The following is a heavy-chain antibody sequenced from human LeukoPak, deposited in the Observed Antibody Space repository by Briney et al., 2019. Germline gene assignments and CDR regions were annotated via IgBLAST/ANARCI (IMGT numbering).Heavy chain of an antibody. CDR1: GFTFSRTW. V-gene: IGHV3-7*05. CDR2: INHEGTEK. J-gene: IGHJ4*02. CDR3: ATGGHYYGD. D-gene: IGHD3-10*01. Sequence: PGGSLRLSCAASGFTFSRTWMSWLRQAPGKGLEWVAYINHEGTEKDYMDSVKGRLTISRDNAQNSLFLQMNSLRAEDTAIYYCATGGHYYGDWGQGTLVTVSS.